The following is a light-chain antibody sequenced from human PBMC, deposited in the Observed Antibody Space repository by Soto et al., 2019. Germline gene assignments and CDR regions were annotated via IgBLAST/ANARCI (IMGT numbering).Light chain of an antibody. V-gene: IGLV2-8*01. Sequence: QSALPQPPSASGSPGQSVTISCTGTSSDVGAYNYVSWYQQHPGKAPKLMIYDVSKRPSGVPDRFSGSKSGNTASLTVSGLQAEDEADFDCISYAGSSIWVFGGGTKRTVL. CDR1: SSDVGAYNY. CDR2: DVS. J-gene: IGLJ3*02. CDR3: ISYAGSSIWV.